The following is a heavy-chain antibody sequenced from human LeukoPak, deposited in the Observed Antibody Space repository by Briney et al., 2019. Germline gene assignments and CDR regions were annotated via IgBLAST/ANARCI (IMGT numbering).Heavy chain of an antibody. CDR1: GGFISSGSYY. J-gene: IGHJ4*02. Sequence: SQTLSLTCTVSGGFISSGSYYWSWIRQPAGKGLEWIGRIYTTGSTNYNPSLKSRVTISVDTSKNQFSLKLSSVTAADTAAYYCATQTTDLDYWGQGTLVTVSS. CDR3: ATQTTDLDY. D-gene: IGHD4-17*01. V-gene: IGHV4-61*02. CDR2: IYTTGST.